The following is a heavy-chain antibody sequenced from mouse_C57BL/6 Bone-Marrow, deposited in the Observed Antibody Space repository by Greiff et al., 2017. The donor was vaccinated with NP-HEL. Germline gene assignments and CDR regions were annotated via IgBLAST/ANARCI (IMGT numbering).Heavy chain of an antibody. CDR3: ARDGYSWFAY. CDR2: ISDGGSYT. Sequence: DVLLMESGGGLVKPGGSLKLSCAASGFTFSSYAMSWVRQTPEKRLEWVATISDGGSYTYYPDNVKGRFTISRDNARNTLYLQMSHLKSEDTAMYCCARDGYSWFAYWGQGTLVTVSA. V-gene: IGHV5-4*01. CDR1: GFTFSSYA. J-gene: IGHJ3*01. D-gene: IGHD2-3*01.